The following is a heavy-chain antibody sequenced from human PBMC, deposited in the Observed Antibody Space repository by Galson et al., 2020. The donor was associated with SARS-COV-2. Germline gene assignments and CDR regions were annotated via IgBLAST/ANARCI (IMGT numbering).Heavy chain of an antibody. CDR3: ARLRFIAAGQWYFDL. Sequence: ASVKVSCKASGYTFTSYGISWVRQAPGQGLEWMGWISAYNGNTNYAQKLQGRVTMTTDTSTSTAYMELRSLRSDDTAVYYCARLRFIAAGQWYFDLWGRGTLVSVST. J-gene: IGHJ2*01. CDR1: GYTFTSYG. V-gene: IGHV1-18*01. D-gene: IGHD6-13*01. CDR2: ISAYNGNT.